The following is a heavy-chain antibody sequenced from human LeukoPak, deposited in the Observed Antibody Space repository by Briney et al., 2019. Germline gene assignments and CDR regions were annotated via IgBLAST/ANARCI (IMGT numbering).Heavy chain of an antibody. CDR3: ARALLRVAGAFDI. J-gene: IGHJ3*02. V-gene: IGHV3-21*01. CDR1: GFTFSNAW. CDR2: ISSSSSYI. Sequence: GGSLRLSCAASGFTFSNAWMSWVRQAPGKGLEWVSSISSSSSYIYYADSVKGRFTISRDNAKNSLYLQMNSLRAEDTAVYYCARALLRVAGAFDIWGQGTMVTVSS.